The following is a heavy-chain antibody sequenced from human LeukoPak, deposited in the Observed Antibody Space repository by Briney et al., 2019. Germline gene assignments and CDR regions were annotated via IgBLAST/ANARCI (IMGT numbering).Heavy chain of an antibody. D-gene: IGHD5-12*01. CDR1: GFTFSSYA. J-gene: IGHJ3*02. Sequence: PGRSLRLSCAASGFTFSSYAMHWVRQAPGKGLEWVAVISYDGSNKYYADSVKGRFTISRDNSKNTLYLQMNSLRAEDTAVYYCARDRDIVATAYAFDIWGQGTMVTVSS. CDR3: ARDRDIVATAYAFDI. V-gene: IGHV3-30-3*01. CDR2: ISYDGSNK.